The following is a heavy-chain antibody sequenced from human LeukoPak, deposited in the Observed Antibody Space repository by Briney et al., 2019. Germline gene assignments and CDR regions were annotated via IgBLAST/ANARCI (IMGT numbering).Heavy chain of an antibody. D-gene: IGHD3-22*01. Sequence: GGSLRLSCAASGFTFSNAWMSWVRQAPGKGLEWVGRIKSKTDGGTTDYAAPVKGRFTISRDDSKNTLYLQMNSLKTEDTAVYYCTTDSSGYYEYYFDYWGQGTLVTVSS. CDR3: TTDSSGYYEYYFDY. CDR1: GFTFSNAW. J-gene: IGHJ4*02. V-gene: IGHV3-15*01. CDR2: IKSKTDGGTT.